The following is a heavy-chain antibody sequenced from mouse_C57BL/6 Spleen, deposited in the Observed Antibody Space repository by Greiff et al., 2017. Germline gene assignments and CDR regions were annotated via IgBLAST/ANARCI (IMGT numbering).Heavy chain of an antibody. CDR2: ISYDGSN. D-gene: IGHD2-4*01. CDR1: GYSITSGYY. V-gene: IGHV3-6*01. CDR3: ARDYDYEGDYFDY. Sequence: EVKLVESGPGLVKPSQSLSLTCSVTGYSITSGYYWNWIRQFPGNKLEWMGYISYDGSNNYNPSLKNRISITRDTSKNQFFLKLNSVTTEDTATYYCARDYDYEGDYFDYWGQGTTLTVSS. J-gene: IGHJ2*01.